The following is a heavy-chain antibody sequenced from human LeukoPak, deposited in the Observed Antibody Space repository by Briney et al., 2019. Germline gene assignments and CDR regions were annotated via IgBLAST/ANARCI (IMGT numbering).Heavy chain of an antibody. CDR3: ARDLAARTGVSFDY. CDR1: GFTFSSYS. CDR2: ISSSSSTI. D-gene: IGHD6-6*01. J-gene: IGHJ4*02. Sequence: GGSLRLSCAASGFTFSSYSMNWVRQAPGKGLEWVSYISSSSSTIYYADSVKGRFTISRDNAKNSLYLQMNSLRAEDTAVYYCARDLAARTGVSFDYWGQGTLVTVSS. V-gene: IGHV3-48*01.